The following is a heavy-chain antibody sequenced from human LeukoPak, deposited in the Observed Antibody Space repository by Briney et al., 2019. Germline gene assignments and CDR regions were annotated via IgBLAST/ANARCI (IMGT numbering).Heavy chain of an antibody. CDR2: IGTAGDT. Sequence: GGSLRLSCAASGFTFSRYDMHWVRQATGKGLEWVSGIGTAGDTYYAGSVKGRFTISRENAKNSLYLQMNSLTAGDTAAYYCARDGTAMVIWSRYLVFDYWGQGTLVTVSS. CDR3: ARDGTAMVIWSRYLVFDY. CDR1: GFTFSRYD. J-gene: IGHJ4*02. V-gene: IGHV3-13*01. D-gene: IGHD5-18*01.